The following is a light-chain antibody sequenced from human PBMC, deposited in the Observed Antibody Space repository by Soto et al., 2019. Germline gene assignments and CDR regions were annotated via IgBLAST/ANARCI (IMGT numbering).Light chain of an antibody. V-gene: IGKV3-11*01. CDR2: DAS. CDR1: KSVSSY. J-gene: IGKJ5*01. Sequence: EIVLTQSPATLSLSPGERATLSFRASKSVSSYLAWYQQKPGQAPRLLIYDASNRATGIPARFSASGSGTDFTLTISSLEPEDSAVYYCQQRGNWITFGPGTRLEI. CDR3: QQRGNWIT.